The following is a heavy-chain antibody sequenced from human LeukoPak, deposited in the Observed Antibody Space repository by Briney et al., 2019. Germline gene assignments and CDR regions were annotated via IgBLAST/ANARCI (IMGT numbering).Heavy chain of an antibody. Sequence: SETLSLTCTVSGGSISSYYWNWIRQPPGKGLEWIGYIYYSGSTNYNPSLKSRVTISVDTSKNQFSLKLSSVTAADTAVYYCAGNNGWYPYYFDQWGQGTLVTVSS. CDR3: AGNNGWYPYYFDQ. CDR1: GGSISSYY. CDR2: IYYSGST. D-gene: IGHD6-19*01. J-gene: IGHJ4*02. V-gene: IGHV4-59*01.